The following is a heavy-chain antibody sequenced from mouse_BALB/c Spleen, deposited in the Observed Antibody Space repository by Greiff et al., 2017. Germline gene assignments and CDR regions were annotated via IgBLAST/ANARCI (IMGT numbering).Heavy chain of an antibody. CDR3: ARKRGNYGGYYFDY. D-gene: IGHD2-1*01. CDR1: GFTFSSYA. J-gene: IGHJ2*01. V-gene: IGHV5-6-5*01. Sequence: EVQLVESGGGLVKPGGSLKLSCAASGFTFSSYAMSWVRQTPEKRLEWVASISSGGSTYYPDSVKGRFTISRDNARNILYLQMSSLRSEDTAMYYCARKRGNYGGYYFDYWGQGTTLTVSS. CDR2: ISSGGST.